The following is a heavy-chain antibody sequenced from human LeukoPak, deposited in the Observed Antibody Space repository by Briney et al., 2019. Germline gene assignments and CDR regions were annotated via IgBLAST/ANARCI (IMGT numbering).Heavy chain of an antibody. V-gene: IGHV3-7*03. CDR1: GFMFSSNW. Sequence: GGSLRLSCAASGFMFSSNWMSWVRLAPGKGLEWVANIKVDGTETYYVDSVKGRFTISRDNAKNSLYLQMNSLRVEDTAVYYCAKEGRSLQTYWGQGTLVTVSS. CDR3: AKEGRSLQTY. CDR2: IKVDGTET. J-gene: IGHJ4*02. D-gene: IGHD5-24*01.